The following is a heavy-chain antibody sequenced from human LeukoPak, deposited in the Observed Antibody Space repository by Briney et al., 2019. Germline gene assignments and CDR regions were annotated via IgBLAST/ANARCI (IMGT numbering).Heavy chain of an antibody. J-gene: IGHJ6*03. V-gene: IGHV3-73*01. CDR3: TRRGPYCSSTSCYSYYYYMDV. CDR1: GFTFSGSA. CDR2: IRSKANSYAT. D-gene: IGHD2-2*01. Sequence: PGGSLRLSCAASGFTFSGSAMHWVRQASGKGLERVGRIRSKANSYATAYAASVKGRFTISRDDSKNTAYLQMNSLKTEDTAVYYCTRRGPYCSSTSCYSYYYYMDVWGKGTTVTVSS.